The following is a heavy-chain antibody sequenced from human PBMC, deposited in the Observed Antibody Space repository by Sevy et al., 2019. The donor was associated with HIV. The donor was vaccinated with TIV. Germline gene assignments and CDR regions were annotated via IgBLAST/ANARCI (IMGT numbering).Heavy chain of an antibody. V-gene: IGHV3-30*02. Sequence: GESLKISCAASGFSFSSYGMHWVRQAPGKGLEWMSYIQYDGSNKDYADSVKGRFTISRDNSKNTLYLQMNSLRVEDTAVFYCVKEGGGEGGDHWGQGTLVIVSS. CDR2: IQYDGSNK. CDR3: VKEGGGEGGDH. CDR1: GFSFSSYG. J-gene: IGHJ4*02. D-gene: IGHD2-21*01.